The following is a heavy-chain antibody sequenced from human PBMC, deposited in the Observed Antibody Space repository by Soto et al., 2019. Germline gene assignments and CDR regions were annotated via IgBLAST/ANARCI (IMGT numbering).Heavy chain of an antibody. CDR1: GYTFTGYY. CDR3: ARAGVAQQMPQDAFDS. D-gene: IGHD6-13*01. J-gene: IGHJ3*02. CDR2: INPNSGGT. V-gene: IGHV1-2*04. Sequence: ASVKVSCKASGYTFTGYYMHWVRQAPGQGLEWMGWINPNSGGTNYAQKFQGWVTMTRDTSISTAYMELSRLRSDDTAVYYCARAGVAQQMPQDAFDSWGQGTIVTVS.